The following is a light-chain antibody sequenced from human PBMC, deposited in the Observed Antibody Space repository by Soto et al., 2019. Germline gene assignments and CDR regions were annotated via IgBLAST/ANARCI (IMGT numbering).Light chain of an antibody. CDR2: GAS. CDR1: QSVNIN. V-gene: IGKV3-15*01. Sequence: GMTQSPATLSVSPGDRATLSCRASQSVNINLAWYQQKPGQAPRLLIYGASTRATGIPASFSGSGSGTEFTLTISSLQSEDFAVYYCQQYNNWPRTFGQGTKV. J-gene: IGKJ1*01. CDR3: QQYNNWPRT.